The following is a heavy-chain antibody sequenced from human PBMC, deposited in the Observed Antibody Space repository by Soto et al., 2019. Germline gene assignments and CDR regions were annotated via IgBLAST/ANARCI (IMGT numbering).Heavy chain of an antibody. CDR1: GGSISSSSYY. V-gene: IGHV4-39*01. D-gene: IGHD3-10*01. CDR3: ARRITMVRGVIINLGFDP. CDR2: IYYSGST. Sequence: QLRLQESGPGLVKPSETLSLTCTVSGGSISSSSYYWGWIRQPPGKGLEWIGSIYYSGSTYYNPSLKSRVTISVDTSKTQFSLKLSSVTAADTAVYYCARRITMVRGVIINLGFDPWGQGTLVTVSS. J-gene: IGHJ5*02.